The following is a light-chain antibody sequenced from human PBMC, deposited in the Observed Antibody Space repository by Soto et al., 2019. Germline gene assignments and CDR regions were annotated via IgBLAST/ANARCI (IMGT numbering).Light chain of an antibody. CDR2: EAF. J-gene: IGLJ1*01. CDR1: SGEVGSDNV. CDR3: CSHAGGDTYG. V-gene: IGLV2-23*01. Sequence: QSVLTQPASVSLSPVQSITISCTETSGEVGSDNVVSWYQHYPGKAPQLMIYEAFKRPSEVSSRFSGSKSGNTASLTISGLQAEDEAAYYCCSHAGGDTYGFGTGTKVTVL.